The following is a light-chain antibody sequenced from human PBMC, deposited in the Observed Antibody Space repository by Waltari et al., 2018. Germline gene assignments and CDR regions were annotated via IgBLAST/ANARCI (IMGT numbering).Light chain of an antibody. CDR3: YSTDFSGHDRV. Sequence: SYELTQPPSVSVSPGQKARITCSGDALPKKYAYWYQQKSGQAPVLVIYEDIKRPTGIPERFSGSSSGTTATLTISGAHVDDEADYYCYSTDFSGHDRVFGGGTKLTIL. J-gene: IGLJ3*02. CDR1: ALPKKY. CDR2: EDI. V-gene: IGLV3-10*01.